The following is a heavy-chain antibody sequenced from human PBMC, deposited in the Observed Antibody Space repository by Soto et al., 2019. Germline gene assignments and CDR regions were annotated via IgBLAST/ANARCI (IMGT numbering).Heavy chain of an antibody. V-gene: IGHV4-31*03. CDR1: GGSLSSGGYY. CDR2: FFYSGTT. CDR3: AIVTMVRGVLS. D-gene: IGHD3-10*01. Sequence: QVQLQESGPGLVKPSQTLSLTCTVSGGSLSSGGYYWSWIRQHPGKGLEWIGFFFYSGTTNYNPSLASXXTXSXXMPKNHFSLNLGSVTAADTAVYYCAIVTMVRGVLSWGQGTLVTVSS. J-gene: IGHJ4*02.